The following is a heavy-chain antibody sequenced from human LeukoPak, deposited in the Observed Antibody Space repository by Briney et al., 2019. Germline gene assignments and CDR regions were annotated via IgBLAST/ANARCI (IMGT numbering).Heavy chain of an antibody. D-gene: IGHD1-1*01. V-gene: IGHV4-59*01. J-gene: IGHJ4*02. CDR3: ARGPAGTTEYFDY. CDR1: GGSISGYY. Sequence: SETLSLTCTVSGGSISGYYWSWIRQPPGKGLEWIGYIYYSGSTNYNPSLKSRVTISVDTSKNQFSLKLSSVTAADTAVYYCARGPAGTTEYFDYWGQGTMVTVSS. CDR2: IYYSGST.